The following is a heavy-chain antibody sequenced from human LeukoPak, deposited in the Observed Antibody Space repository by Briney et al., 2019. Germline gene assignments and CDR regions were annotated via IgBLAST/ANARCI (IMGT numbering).Heavy chain of an antibody. D-gene: IGHD4-17*01. Sequence: SETLSLTCTVSGGSISSSSYYWGWIRQPPGKGLEGFGSIYYSGSTYYNPSLKSRVTISVDTSKNQFSLKLSSVTAADTAVYYCASGHYGDYVVWFDPWGQGTLVTVSS. CDR3: ASGHYGDYVVWFDP. CDR1: GGSISSSSYY. CDR2: IYYSGST. V-gene: IGHV4-39*01. J-gene: IGHJ5*02.